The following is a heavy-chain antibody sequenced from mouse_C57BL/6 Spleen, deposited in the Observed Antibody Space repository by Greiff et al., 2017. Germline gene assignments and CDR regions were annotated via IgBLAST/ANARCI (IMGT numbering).Heavy chain of an antibody. V-gene: IGHV1-55*01. J-gene: IGHJ4*01. CDR3: ANYDYDGGDYYAMDY. CDR1: GYTFTSYW. CDR2: IYPGSGST. D-gene: IGHD2-4*01. Sequence: QVQLQQSGAELVKPGASVKMSCKASGYTFTSYWITWVKQRPGQGLEWIGDIYPGSGSTNYNEKFKSKATLTVDTSSSTAYMQLSSLTSEDSAVYYCANYDYDGGDYYAMDYWGQGTSVTVSS.